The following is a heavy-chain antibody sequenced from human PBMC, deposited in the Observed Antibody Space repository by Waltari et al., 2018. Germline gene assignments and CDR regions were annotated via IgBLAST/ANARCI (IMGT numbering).Heavy chain of an antibody. D-gene: IGHD2-21*02. CDR1: GYSISSGYF. V-gene: IGHV4-38-2*01. Sequence: QVQLQESSPGLVKPSETLSLTCAVSGYSISSGYFWGWIRQPPGKGLEWIGSIYHTGSSYYNPSLKSRVTISVDTSENQFSLKLSSVTAADTAVYYCARVKHIVVVTAILDALDMWGQGTMVTV. J-gene: IGHJ3*02. CDR3: ARVKHIVVVTAILDALDM. CDR2: IYHTGSS.